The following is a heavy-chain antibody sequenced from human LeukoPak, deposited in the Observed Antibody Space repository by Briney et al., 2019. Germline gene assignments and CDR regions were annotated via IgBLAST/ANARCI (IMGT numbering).Heavy chain of an antibody. D-gene: IGHD7-27*01. CDR2: IYYSGST. Sequence: SETLSLTCTVSDGSINTYYWSWIRQPPGKGLEWIGYIYYSGSTSYNPSLKSRVTISVDTSKNQFSLKLSSVTAADTAVYYCARFRLGSDYYHMDVWGKGTTVTVSS. CDR3: ARFRLGSDYYHMDV. CDR1: DGSINTYY. J-gene: IGHJ6*03. V-gene: IGHV4-59*01.